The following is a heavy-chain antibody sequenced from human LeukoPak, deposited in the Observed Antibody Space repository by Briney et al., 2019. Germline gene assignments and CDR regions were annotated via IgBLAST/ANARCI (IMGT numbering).Heavy chain of an antibody. J-gene: IGHJ6*02. CDR1: GGSISNYY. CDR3: ARDCLKRVAVAGIGRKYSDERYYYYGMDV. CDR2: IYYSGST. V-gene: IGHV4-59*01. D-gene: IGHD6-13*01. Sequence: PSETLSLTCTVSGGSISNYYWSWIRQPPGKGLEWIGYIYYSGSTNYNPSLKSRVTISVDTSKNQFSLKLSSVTAADTAVYYCARDCLKRVAVAGIGRKYSDERYYYYGMDVWGQGTTVTVSS.